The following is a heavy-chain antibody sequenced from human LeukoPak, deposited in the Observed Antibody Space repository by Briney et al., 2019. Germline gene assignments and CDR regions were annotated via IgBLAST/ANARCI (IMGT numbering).Heavy chain of an antibody. CDR1: GFTFSSYW. Sequence: PGGSLRLSCAASGFTFSSYWISWVRQAPGKGLEWVANIKQDGSEKYYVDSVKGRFTISRDNAKNSLYLQMNSLRAEDTAVYYCARDGSIFGVGNFDYWGQGTLVTVSS. CDR2: IKQDGSEK. V-gene: IGHV3-7*01. J-gene: IGHJ4*02. CDR3: ARDGSIFGVGNFDY. D-gene: IGHD3-3*01.